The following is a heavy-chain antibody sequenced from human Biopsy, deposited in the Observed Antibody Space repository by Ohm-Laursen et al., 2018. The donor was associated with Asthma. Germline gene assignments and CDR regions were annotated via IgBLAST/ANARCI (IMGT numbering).Heavy chain of an antibody. Sequence: GTLSLTWSLSSGSGGYMRSGNYYWGWIRQPPGKGLEWIGSIYYSGTTYYNPSLESRVTVSTDTSKNQFSLKLTSVTAADTAVYYCVRGSSSWHHGPFHYYYGLDVWGQGTTATVSS. J-gene: IGHJ6*02. V-gene: IGHV4-39*01. CDR1: SGSGGYMRSGNYY. D-gene: IGHD6-13*01. CDR3: VRGSSSWHHGPFHYYYGLDV. CDR2: IYYSGTT.